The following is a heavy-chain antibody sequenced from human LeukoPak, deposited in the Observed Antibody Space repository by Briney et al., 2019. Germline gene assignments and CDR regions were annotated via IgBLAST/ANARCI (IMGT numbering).Heavy chain of an antibody. Sequence: SETLSLTCAVYGGSFSGYYWSWIRQPPGKGLEWIGEINHSGSTNYNPSLKSRVTISVDTSKNQFSLKLSSVTAADTAVYYCARHEHNYYYYYMDVWGKGTTVTISS. CDR3: ARHEHNYYYYYMDV. CDR2: INHSGST. CDR1: GGSFSGYY. J-gene: IGHJ6*03. D-gene: IGHD2-21*01. V-gene: IGHV4-34*01.